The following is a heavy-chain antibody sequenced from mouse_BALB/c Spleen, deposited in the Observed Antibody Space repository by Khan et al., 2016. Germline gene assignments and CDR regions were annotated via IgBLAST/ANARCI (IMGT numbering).Heavy chain of an antibody. J-gene: IGHJ4*01. V-gene: IGHV7-3*02. CDR1: GFTFTDYY. CDR3: ARDNYAMDY. CDR2: IRNKANGYTT. Sequence: EVELVESGGGLIQPGDSLRLSCATSGFTFTDYYMSWVRQPPGKALEWLGFIRNKANGYTTEYSASVKGRFTISRDNSQSILYLQMHTLRAEDSATYYCARDNYAMDYWGQGTSVTVSS.